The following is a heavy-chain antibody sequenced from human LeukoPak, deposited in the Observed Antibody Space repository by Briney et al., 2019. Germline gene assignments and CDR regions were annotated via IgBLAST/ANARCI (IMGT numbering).Heavy chain of an antibody. J-gene: IGHJ3*02. CDR2: IYHSGST. CDR1: GGSISSGGYS. CDR3: ARDRNYGDAFDI. Sequence: SETLSLTCAVSGGSISSGGYSWSWIRQPPGKGLEWIGYIYHSGSTYYNPSLKSRVTISVDRSKNQFSLKLSSVTVADTAVYYCARDRNYGDAFDIWGQGTMVTVSS. V-gene: IGHV4-30-2*01. D-gene: IGHD1-7*01.